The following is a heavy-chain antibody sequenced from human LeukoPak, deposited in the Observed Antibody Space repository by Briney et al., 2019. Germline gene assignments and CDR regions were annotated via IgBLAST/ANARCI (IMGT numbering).Heavy chain of an antibody. CDR3: AKGRRCSGGSCYIYDY. V-gene: IGHV3-23*01. J-gene: IGHJ4*02. D-gene: IGHD2-15*01. CDR1: GFTFSSYA. Sequence: PGGSLRLSCAASGFTFSSYAMSWVRQAPGKGLEWVSAISGSGGSTYYADSVKGRFTISRDNSKNTLYLQMNSLRAEDTAVYYCAKGRRCSGGSCYIYDYWGQGTLVTVSS. CDR2: ISGSGGST.